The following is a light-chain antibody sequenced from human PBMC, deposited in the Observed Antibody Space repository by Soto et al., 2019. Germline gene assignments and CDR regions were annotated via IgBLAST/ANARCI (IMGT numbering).Light chain of an antibody. CDR3: PRYNNWPT. Sequence: EIVMTQSPATLSVSPGERATLSCRASQSVSSNLAWYQQKPGQAPRLLIYGASTRATGSPARFSVIGSGKKFTININRLQSENFAVYSCPRYNNWPTFGQGTKVEIK. J-gene: IGKJ1*01. CDR1: QSVSSN. V-gene: IGKV3-15*01. CDR2: GAS.